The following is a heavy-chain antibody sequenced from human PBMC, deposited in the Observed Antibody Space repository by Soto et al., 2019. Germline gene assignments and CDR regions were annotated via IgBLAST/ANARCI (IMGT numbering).Heavy chain of an antibody. J-gene: IGHJ3*02. CDR2: VYPGDSDT. CDR3: ARPRRRDGSDAFHI. CDR1: GYTFSTYW. Sequence: GESLKISCQGSGYTFSTYWIAWVRQLPGKGLEWVGVVYPGDSDTRYSPSFQGQVTISADKSTSTVYLQWNTLKTSDTAIYYCARPRRRDGSDAFHIWGQGTLVTVSS. V-gene: IGHV5-51*01.